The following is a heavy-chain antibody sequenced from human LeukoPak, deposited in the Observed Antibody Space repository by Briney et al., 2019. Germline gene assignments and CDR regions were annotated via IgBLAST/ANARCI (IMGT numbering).Heavy chain of an antibody. V-gene: IGHV4-39*07. CDR3: ARESECYYGSGSYECRWFDP. CDR1: GGSISSYY. D-gene: IGHD3-10*01. J-gene: IGHJ5*02. CDR2: IYYSGST. Sequence: SETLSLTCTVSGGSISSYYWGWIRQPPGKGLEWIGSIYYSGSTYNNPSLKSRVTISLNTSKNQFSLKLSSVTAADTAVYYCARESECYYGSGSYECRWFDPWGLGTLVTVSS.